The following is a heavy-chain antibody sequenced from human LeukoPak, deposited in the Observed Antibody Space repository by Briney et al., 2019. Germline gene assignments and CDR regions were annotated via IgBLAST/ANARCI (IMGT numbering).Heavy chain of an antibody. CDR2: IYYSGST. J-gene: IGHJ6*02. CDR3: ARDSPLGATNYYYYYGMDV. D-gene: IGHD1-26*01. Sequence: SETLSLTCTVSGGSVTSGSYYWSWIRQPPGKGLEWIGYIYYSGSTNYNPSLKSRVTISVDTSKNQFSLKLSSVTAADTAVYYCARDSPLGATNYYYYYGMDVWGQGTTVTVSS. CDR1: GGSVTSGSYY. V-gene: IGHV4-61*01.